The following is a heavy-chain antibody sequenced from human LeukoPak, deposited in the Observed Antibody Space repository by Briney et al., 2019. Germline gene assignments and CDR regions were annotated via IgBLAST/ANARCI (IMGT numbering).Heavy chain of an antibody. CDR1: GFTFSSYW. Sequence: GGSLRLSCAASGFTFSSYWMSWVRQAPGKGLEWVANIKEDGSDKYYVDSVKGRFTISRDNAKKSLYLQMNSLRAEDTAVYYCAELGITMIGGVWGKGTTVTISS. J-gene: IGHJ6*04. CDR2: IKEDGSDK. V-gene: IGHV3-7*01. CDR3: AELGITMIGGV. D-gene: IGHD3-10*02.